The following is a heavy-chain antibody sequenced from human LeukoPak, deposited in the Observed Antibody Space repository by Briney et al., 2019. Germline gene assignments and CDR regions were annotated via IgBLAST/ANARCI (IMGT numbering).Heavy chain of an antibody. V-gene: IGHV4-59*01. CDR3: ARQFGEPQDY. Sequence: SETLSLTCTVSGGSISSYYWSWIRQPPGKGLEWIGYIYYSGSTNYNPSLKSRVTISVDTSKNQFSLKLSSVTAADTAVYYCARQFGEPQDYWGQGTLVTVSS. CDR1: GGSISSYY. CDR2: IYYSGST. J-gene: IGHJ4*02. D-gene: IGHD3-10*01.